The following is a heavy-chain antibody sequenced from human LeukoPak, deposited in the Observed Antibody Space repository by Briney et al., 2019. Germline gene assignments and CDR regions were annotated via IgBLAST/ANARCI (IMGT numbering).Heavy chain of an antibody. CDR1: GGSFSGYY. CDR3: ARGRSGYYGSGSQIDY. D-gene: IGHD3-10*01. CDR2: INHSGST. J-gene: IGHJ4*02. Sequence: PSETLSLTCAVYGGSFSGYYWSWIRQPPGKGLEWIGEINHSGSTNYNPSLKSRVTISVDTFKNQFSLKLSSVTAADTAVYYCARGRSGYYGSGSQIDYWGQGTLVTVSS. V-gene: IGHV4-34*01.